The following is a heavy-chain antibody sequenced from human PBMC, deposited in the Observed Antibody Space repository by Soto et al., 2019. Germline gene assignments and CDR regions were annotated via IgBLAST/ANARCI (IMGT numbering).Heavy chain of an antibody. CDR2: ISTSKGNT. V-gene: IGHV1-18*01. CDR3: ATRSPEFDF. Sequence: QVQLVQSGPEVKKPGASVKVSCKTSGYTFTSFGIAWVRQAPGQGLEWMGWISTSKGNTNYAQKFQGRVTMTTDTSTSTAYMELRSLRSDDTALYYCATRSPEFDFWGQGTLVTVSS. CDR1: GYTFTSFG. J-gene: IGHJ4*02.